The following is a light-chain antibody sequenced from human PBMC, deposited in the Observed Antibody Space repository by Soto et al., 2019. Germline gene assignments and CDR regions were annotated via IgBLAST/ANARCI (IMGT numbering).Light chain of an antibody. CDR3: QQYGTTPWT. V-gene: IGKV3-20*01. J-gene: IGKJ1*01. Sequence: EIVLTQSPGTLSLSPWEIATLSCRASQSVRNDHVAWYQQKTGQAPRLLISRAVTRAIGIPDRFSGSGSGTGFTLTISSLEPEDFALYYCQQYGTTPWTFGQGTKVDIK. CDR2: RAV. CDR1: QSVRNDH.